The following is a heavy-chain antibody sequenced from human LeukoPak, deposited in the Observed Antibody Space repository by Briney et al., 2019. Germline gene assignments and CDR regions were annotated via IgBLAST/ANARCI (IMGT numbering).Heavy chain of an antibody. CDR3: ARGSTGTYFFDY. J-gene: IGHJ4*02. CDR1: GFIFSSYA. CDR2: ISSSTSYI. Sequence: PGGSLRLSCAASGFIFSSYAMHWVRQAPGKGLEWVSSISSSTSYIYYADSVKGRFTISRDNAKNSLNLQMNSLRAEDTAVYYCARGSTGTYFFDYWGQGTLVTVSS. V-gene: IGHV3-21*01. D-gene: IGHD4-17*01.